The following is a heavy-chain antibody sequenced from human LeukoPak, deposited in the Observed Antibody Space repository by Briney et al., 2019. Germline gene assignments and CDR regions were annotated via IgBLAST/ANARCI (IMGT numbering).Heavy chain of an antibody. Sequence: GGSLRLSCAASGFTFSSYAMHWVRQAPGKGLEWVALISYDGSNKNYADSVKGRLTISRDNSKNTLYLEMNRLRPEDTALYYCAKAGASGSGPIDSWGQGTPVIVSS. CDR1: GFTFSSYA. CDR3: AKAGASGSGPIDS. J-gene: IGHJ4*02. CDR2: ISYDGSNK. V-gene: IGHV3-30*04. D-gene: IGHD3-10*01.